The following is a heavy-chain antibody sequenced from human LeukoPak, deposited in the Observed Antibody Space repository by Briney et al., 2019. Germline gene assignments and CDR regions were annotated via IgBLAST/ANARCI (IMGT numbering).Heavy chain of an antibody. CDR3: ARDAWFGAGRTFAY. CDR2: SYYSGST. V-gene: IGHV4-39*07. D-gene: IGHD3-10*01. Sequence: SETLTLTCTVSGGPISSSSYYWGWIRQPPGKGLEWIGSSYYSGSTYYNPSLKSRVTISVDTSKNQFSLRLSSVTAADTAVYYCARDAWFGAGRTFAYWGQGTLVTVSS. CDR1: GGPISSSSYY. J-gene: IGHJ4*02.